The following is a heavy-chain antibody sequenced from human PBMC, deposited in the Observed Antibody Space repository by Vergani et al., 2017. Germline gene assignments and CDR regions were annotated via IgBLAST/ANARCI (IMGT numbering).Heavy chain of an antibody. J-gene: IGHJ3*02. CDR2: ISGSGGST. Sequence: EVQLVESGGGLVQPGRSLRLSCAASGFTFDDYAMHWVRQAPGKGLEWVSGISGSGGSTYYADSVKGRFTISRDNSKNTLYLQMNSLRAEDTAVYYCANSPITMIAVGDAFDIWGQGTMVTVSS. D-gene: IGHD3-22*01. V-gene: IGHV3-23*04. CDR1: GFTFDDYA. CDR3: ANSPITMIAVGDAFDI.